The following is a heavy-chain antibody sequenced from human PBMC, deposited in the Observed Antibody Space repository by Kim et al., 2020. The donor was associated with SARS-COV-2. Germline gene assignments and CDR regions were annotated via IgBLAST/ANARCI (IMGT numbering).Heavy chain of an antibody. CDR3: AGGYSGSVGADY. D-gene: IGHD5-12*01. Sequence: GGSLRLSCAASGFAFSSYSMHWVRQAPGKGLDWVSSISTRTRDKFYADSVKGRFTISRDNTKNSVYLQMNSLRGEDTAVYYCAGGYSGSVGADYWGQGTL. CDR2: ISTRTRDK. J-gene: IGHJ4*02. V-gene: IGHV3-21*01. CDR1: GFAFSSYS.